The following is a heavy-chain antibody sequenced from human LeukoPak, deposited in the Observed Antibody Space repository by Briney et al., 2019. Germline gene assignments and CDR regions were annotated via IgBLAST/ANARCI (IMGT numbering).Heavy chain of an antibody. CDR3: ARRQTHYYDSSGYYDY. Sequence: SETLSLTCTVSGGSISSSSYYWGWIRQPPGKGLEWIGSIYFSGSTYYNPSLKSRVTISVDTSKKQFSLKLTSVTAADTAVYYCARRQTHYYDSSGYYDYWGQGTLVTVSS. D-gene: IGHD3-22*01. CDR2: IYFSGST. CDR1: GGSISSSSYY. J-gene: IGHJ4*02. V-gene: IGHV4-39*07.